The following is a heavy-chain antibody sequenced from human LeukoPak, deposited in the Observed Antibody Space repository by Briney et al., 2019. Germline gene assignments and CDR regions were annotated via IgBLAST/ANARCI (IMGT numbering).Heavy chain of an antibody. CDR3: ARDSGPYLIDY. CDR2: IKQDGSEK. D-gene: IGHD2-2*01. CDR1: GFTFSSYW. Sequence: GGTLRLSCAASGFTFSSYWMSWVRQAPGKGLEWVANIKQDGSEKYYVDSVKGRFTISRDNAKNSLYLQMNSLRAEDTAVYYCARDSGPYLIDYWGQGTLVTVSS. V-gene: IGHV3-7*01. J-gene: IGHJ4*02.